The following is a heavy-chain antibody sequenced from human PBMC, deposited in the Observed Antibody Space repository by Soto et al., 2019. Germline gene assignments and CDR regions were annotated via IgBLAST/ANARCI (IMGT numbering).Heavy chain of an antibody. J-gene: IGHJ3*02. CDR2: IIPIFGTA. V-gene: IGHV1-69*06. CDR1: GGTFSSYA. D-gene: IGHD3-22*01. CDR3: ARETYYDSSGYSDAFDI. Sequence: ASVKVSCKASGGTFSSYAISWVRQAPGQGLEWMGGIIPIFGTANYAQKFQGRVTITADKSTSTAYMELSSLRSEDTAVYYCARETYYDSSGYSDAFDIWGQGTMVTVSS.